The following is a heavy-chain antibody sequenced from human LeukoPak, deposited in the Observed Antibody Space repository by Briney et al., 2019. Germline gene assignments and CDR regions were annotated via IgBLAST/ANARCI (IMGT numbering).Heavy chain of an antibody. V-gene: IGHV6-1*01. D-gene: IGHD6-6*01. Sequence: SQTLSLTCAISGDSVSSNSAAWNWIRQSPSRGLEWLGRTYYRSKWYNDYAVSVKSRITINPDTSKNQFSLQLNSVTPEDTAVYYCARRQHVRKGDYYYYGMDVWGQGTTVTVSS. CDR2: TYYRSKWYN. CDR3: ARRQHVRKGDYYYYGMDV. CDR1: GDSVSSNSAA. J-gene: IGHJ6*02.